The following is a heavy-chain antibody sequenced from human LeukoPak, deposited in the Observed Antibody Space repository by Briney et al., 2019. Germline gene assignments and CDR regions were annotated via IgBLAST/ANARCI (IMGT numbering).Heavy chain of an antibody. J-gene: IGHJ4*02. D-gene: IGHD1-26*01. CDR3: AKGKYLLDY. V-gene: IGHV3-30*18. Sequence: GRSLRLSCAVSGFTVNSYDMQWVRQAPGKGLEWVAGISYDGRNKNNADSVKGRFTISRDNSENTLYLQMSSLRVEDTAVYYCAKGKYLLDYWGQGTLVTVSS. CDR1: GFTVNSYD. CDR2: ISYDGRNK.